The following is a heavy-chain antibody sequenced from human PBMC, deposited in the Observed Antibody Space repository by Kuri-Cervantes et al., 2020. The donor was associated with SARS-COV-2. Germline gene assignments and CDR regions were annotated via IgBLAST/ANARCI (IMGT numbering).Heavy chain of an antibody. CDR1: GYSFTSYW. V-gene: IGHV5-51*01. D-gene: IGHD1-26*01. J-gene: IGHJ4*02. Sequence: GESLKISCKGSGYSFTSYWIGWVRQMPGKGLEWMGIIYPGDSDTRYSPSFQGQVTISADKFISTAYLQWSSLKASDTAMYYCATSGKEEWELLGFDYWGQGTMVTVSS. CDR3: ATSGKEEWELLGFDY. CDR2: IYPGDSDT.